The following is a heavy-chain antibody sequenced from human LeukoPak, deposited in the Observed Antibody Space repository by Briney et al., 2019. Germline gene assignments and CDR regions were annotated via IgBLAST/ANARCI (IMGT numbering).Heavy chain of an antibody. CDR1: GFTFNNYA. CDR3: AKAPAAATKYYYGMDV. V-gene: IGHV3-23*01. J-gene: IGHJ6*02. CDR2: ISGSGGAT. D-gene: IGHD6-13*01. Sequence: PGGSLRLSCAASGFTFNNYAMSWVRQAPGKGLEWVSAISGSGGATYYADSVKGRFTISRDNSKNTLFLHMNSLRVEDTAVYHCAKAPAAATKYYYGMDVWGQGTTVTVSS.